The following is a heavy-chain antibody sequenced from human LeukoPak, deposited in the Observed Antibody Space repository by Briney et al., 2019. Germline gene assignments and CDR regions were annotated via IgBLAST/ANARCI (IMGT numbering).Heavy chain of an antibody. CDR2: IYSGGST. CDR3: ARATRGGFDN. J-gene: IGHJ5*02. CDR1: GFTVSSNY. Sequence: GGSLRLSCAASGFTVSSNYMSWVRQAPGKGLEWVSVIYSGGSTYYAGSVKGRFTISRDNSKNTLYLQMNSLRAEDTAVYYCARATRGGFDNWGQGTLSPSPQ. V-gene: IGHV3-53*01. D-gene: IGHD2-15*01.